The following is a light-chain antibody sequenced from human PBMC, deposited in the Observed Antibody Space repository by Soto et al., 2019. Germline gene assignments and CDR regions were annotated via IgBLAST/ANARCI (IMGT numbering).Light chain of an antibody. CDR1: QAISNY. CDR3: QKFNAVPT. J-gene: IGKJ4*01. Sequence: DIQMTQSPSSLSASVGDRVTITCRASQAISNYLAWYQQKPGKVPSLLIYAASTLQSGVPSRFSGSGSGTDFTLNISSLQTEDLATYYCQKFNAVPTFGGGTKVE. CDR2: AAS. V-gene: IGKV1-27*01.